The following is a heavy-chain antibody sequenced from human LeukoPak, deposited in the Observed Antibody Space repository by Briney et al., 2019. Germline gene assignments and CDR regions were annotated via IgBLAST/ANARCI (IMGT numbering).Heavy chain of an antibody. V-gene: IGHV3-30*04. D-gene: IGHD5-24*01. CDR3: AKDYLLWREGYDAFDI. CDR2: ISYDGSNK. J-gene: IGHJ3*02. Sequence: PGGSLRLSCAASGFTFSSYAMHWVRQAPGKGLEWVAVISYDGSNKYYADSVKGRFTISRDNSKNTLYLQMNSLRAEDTAVYYCAKDYLLWREGYDAFDIWGQGTMVTVSS. CDR1: GFTFSSYA.